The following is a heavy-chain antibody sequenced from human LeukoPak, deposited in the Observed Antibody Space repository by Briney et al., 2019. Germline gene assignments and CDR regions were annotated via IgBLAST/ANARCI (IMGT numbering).Heavy chain of an antibody. J-gene: IGHJ5*02. CDR3: ARAVPDYYDSSGYLFSGWFDP. CDR2: IIPIFGTA. CDR1: GYTFTSYA. D-gene: IGHD3-22*01. Sequence: SVKVSCKASGYTFTSYAISWVRQAPGQGLEWMGGIIPIFGTANYAQKFQGRVTITADESTSTAYMELSSLRSEDTAVYYCARAVPDYYDSSGYLFSGWFDPWGQGTLVTVSS. V-gene: IGHV1-69*13.